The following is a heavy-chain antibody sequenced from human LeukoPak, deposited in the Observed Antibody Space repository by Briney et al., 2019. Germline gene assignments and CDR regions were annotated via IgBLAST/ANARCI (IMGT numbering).Heavy chain of an antibody. V-gene: IGHV4-34*01. CDR2: INHSGST. J-gene: IGHJ4*02. CDR1: GGSFSGYY. D-gene: IGHD2-2*01. Sequence: PSETLSLTCAVYGGSFSGYYWSWIRQPPGKGLEWIGEINHSGSTNYNPSLKSRVTISVDTSKNQFSLKLSSVTAADTAVYYCARDRYGGYCSSTSCPRGNYFDYWGQGTLVTVSS. CDR3: ARDRYGGYCSSTSCPRGNYFDY.